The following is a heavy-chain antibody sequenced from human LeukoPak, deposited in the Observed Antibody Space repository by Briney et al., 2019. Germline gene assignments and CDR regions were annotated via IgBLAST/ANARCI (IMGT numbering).Heavy chain of an antibody. J-gene: IGHJ4*02. Sequence: ASVKVSCKASGYTFTGYYMHWVRQAPGQGLEWMGWINPNSGGTNYAQKFQGRVTMTRDTSISTAYMELSRLRSDDTAVYYCARVRGRSGYDFTFDYWGQGTLVTVSS. CDR3: ARVRGRSGYDFTFDY. CDR2: INPNSGGT. CDR1: GYTFTGYY. D-gene: IGHD5-12*01. V-gene: IGHV1-2*02.